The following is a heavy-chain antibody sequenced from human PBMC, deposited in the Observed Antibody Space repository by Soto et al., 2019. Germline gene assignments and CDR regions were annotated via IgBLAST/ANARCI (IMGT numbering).Heavy chain of an antibody. D-gene: IGHD3-22*01. CDR2: IFYSGST. V-gene: IGHV4-61*08. CDR3: ARISDSSGLIFDY. J-gene: IGHJ4*02. CDR1: GGSISSGGYY. Sequence: SETLSLTCTVSGGSISSGGYYWNWIRQHPGKGLEWIGYIFYSGSTKYNPSLQSRVLISIDTSNNQFSLKLSSVTAADTAVYYCARISDSSGLIFDYWAQGTLVTVSS.